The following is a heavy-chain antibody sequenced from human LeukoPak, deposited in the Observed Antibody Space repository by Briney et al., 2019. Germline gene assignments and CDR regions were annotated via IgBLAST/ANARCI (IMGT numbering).Heavy chain of an antibody. J-gene: IGHJ4*02. CDR2: IRASGGST. CDR3: AKDGQWLVYDD. CDR1: GFTFSNYA. V-gene: IGHV3-23*01. D-gene: IGHD6-19*01. Sequence: PGGSLRLSCEASGFTFSNYAMSWVRQAPGKGLEWVSSIRASGGSTYYADSVKGRFTISRDNSKNMLYLQMNSLRAEDTAVYYCAKDGQWLVYDDWGQGTLVTVSS.